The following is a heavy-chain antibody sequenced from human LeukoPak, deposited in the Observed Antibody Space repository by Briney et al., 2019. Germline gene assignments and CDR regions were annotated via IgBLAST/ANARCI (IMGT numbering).Heavy chain of an antibody. CDR3: ARHKGGWSDYYYYYMDV. Sequence: GESLKISCKGSGYSLTSYWIGWVRQMPGKGLEWMGIIYPGDSDTSYSPSFQGQVTISADKSISTAYLQWSSLKASDTAMYYCARHKGGWSDYYYYYMDVWGKGTTVTISS. J-gene: IGHJ6*03. D-gene: IGHD6-19*01. V-gene: IGHV5-51*01. CDR1: GYSLTSYW. CDR2: IYPGDSDT.